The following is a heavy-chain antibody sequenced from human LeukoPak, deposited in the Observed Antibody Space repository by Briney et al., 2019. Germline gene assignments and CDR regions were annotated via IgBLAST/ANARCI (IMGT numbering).Heavy chain of an antibody. CDR2: IKRKTHGGTT. J-gene: IGHJ4*01. CDR1: GFGLSDAW. V-gene: IGHV3-15*05. D-gene: IGHD2-21*02. Sequence: PGGSLRLSCAASGFGLSDAWMSWVRQAPGKGLEWVGRIKRKTHGGTTQYGAPVKGRFAISRDDSQNTLYLQMNSLTTQDTGVYFCTTEVVVTSYFDFWGHGALVTVSS. CDR3: TTEVVVTSYFDF.